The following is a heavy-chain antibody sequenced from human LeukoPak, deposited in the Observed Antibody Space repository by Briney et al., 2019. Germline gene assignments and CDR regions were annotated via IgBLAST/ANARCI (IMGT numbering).Heavy chain of an antibody. Sequence: ASVKVSCKVSGYTLTELSMHWVRQAPGQGLEWMGWISAYNGNTNYAQKLQGRVTMTTDTSTSTAYMELRSLRSDDTAVYYCARGYYYGSGSYSVYWGQGTLVTVSS. CDR3: ARGYYYGSGSYSVY. V-gene: IGHV1-18*01. D-gene: IGHD3-10*01. CDR1: GYTLTELS. J-gene: IGHJ4*02. CDR2: ISAYNGNT.